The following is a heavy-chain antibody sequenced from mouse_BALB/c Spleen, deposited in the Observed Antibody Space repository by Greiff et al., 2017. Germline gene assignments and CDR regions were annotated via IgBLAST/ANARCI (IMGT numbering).Heavy chain of an antibody. J-gene: IGHJ3*01. Sequence: VKLVESGAELVRPGTSVKISCKASGYTFTNYWLGWVKQRPGHGLEWIGDIYPGGGYTNYNEKFKGKATLTADTSSSTAYMQLSSLTSEDSAVYFCARCGDGYWFAYWGQGTLVTVSA. CDR3: ARCGDGYWFAY. CDR1: GYTFTNYW. CDR2: IYPGGGYT. D-gene: IGHD2-3*01. V-gene: IGHV1-63*02.